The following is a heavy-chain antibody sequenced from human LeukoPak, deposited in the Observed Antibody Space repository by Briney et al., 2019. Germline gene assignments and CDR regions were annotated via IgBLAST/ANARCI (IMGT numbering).Heavy chain of an antibody. CDR2: FDPEDGET. Sequence: ASVKVSCKVSGYTLTELSMHWVRQAPGKGLEWMGGFDPEDGETIYAQKFQGRVTMTEDTSTDTAYMELSGLRSEDTAVYYCATALYCSSTSCYQEGTTNWFDPWGQGTLVTVSS. CDR3: ATALYCSSTSCYQEGTTNWFDP. CDR1: GYTLTELS. V-gene: IGHV1-24*01. J-gene: IGHJ5*02. D-gene: IGHD2-2*01.